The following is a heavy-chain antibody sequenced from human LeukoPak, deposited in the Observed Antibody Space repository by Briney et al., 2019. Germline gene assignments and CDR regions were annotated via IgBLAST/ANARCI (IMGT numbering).Heavy chain of an antibody. CDR2: ISYDGSNK. D-gene: IGHD5-24*01. J-gene: IGHJ4*02. CDR1: GFTFSSYG. Sequence: GGSLRLSCAASGFTFSSYGMHWVRQAPGKGLEWVAVISYDGSNKYYADSVKGRFTISRDNSKNTLYLQMNSLGAEDTAVYYCAKVNDLGDGYSGGFDYWGQGTLVTVSS. V-gene: IGHV3-30*18. CDR3: AKVNDLGDGYSGGFDY.